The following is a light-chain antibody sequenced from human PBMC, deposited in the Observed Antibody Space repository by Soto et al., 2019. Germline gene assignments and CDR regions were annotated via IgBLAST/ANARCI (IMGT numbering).Light chain of an antibody. CDR1: SSDVGGYNY. Sequence: QSALTQPASVSGSPGQSITISCTGTSSDVGGYNYVSWYQQHPGKAPKLMIYEVSDRPSGVSDRFSGSKSGNTASLTISGLQAEDEADYYCSSYTSSSTPYVFGTGTNVTAL. J-gene: IGLJ1*01. CDR2: EVS. V-gene: IGLV2-14*01. CDR3: SSYTSSSTPYV.